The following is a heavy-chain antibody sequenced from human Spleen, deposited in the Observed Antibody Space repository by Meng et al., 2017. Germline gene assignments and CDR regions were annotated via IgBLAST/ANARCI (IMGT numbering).Heavy chain of an antibody. V-gene: IGHV1-18*01. CDR3: AKYGPAEFYFDS. J-gene: IGHJ4*02. CDR2: ISAYDGNT. D-gene: IGHD3-10*01. CDR1: GYTFTSYG. Sequence: QVSLVQSGAEGQKTGASVKASCKASGYTFTSYGISWVVQAPGQGLEWVGWISAYDGNTNCEQKLEARFTMTTNTSTSTAYMELRSLRSDVTAVYYCAKYGPAEFYFDSWGQGTLVTGYS.